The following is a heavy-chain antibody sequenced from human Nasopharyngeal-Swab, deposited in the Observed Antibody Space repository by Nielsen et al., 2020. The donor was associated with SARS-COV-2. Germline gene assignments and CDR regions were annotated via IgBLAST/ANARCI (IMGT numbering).Heavy chain of an antibody. Sequence: SETLSLTCTVSGGSISSYYWSWIRQPPGKGLEWIGYIYYSGSTYYNPSLKSRVTISVDTSKNQFSLKLSSVTAADTAVYYCARQKRDTIFGVVNHFDYWGQGTLVTVSS. CDR3: ARQKRDTIFGVVNHFDY. CDR2: IYYSGST. CDR1: GGSISSYY. V-gene: IGHV4-59*08. J-gene: IGHJ4*02. D-gene: IGHD3-3*01.